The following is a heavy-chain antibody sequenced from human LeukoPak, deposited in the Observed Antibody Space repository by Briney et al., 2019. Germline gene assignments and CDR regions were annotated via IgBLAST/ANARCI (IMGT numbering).Heavy chain of an antibody. CDR2: TYSGGST. Sequence: GGSLRLSCAASGFTVSSNYMSWVRQAPGKGLEWVSVTYSGGSTYYADSAKGRFTISRDNSKNTLYLQMNSLRAEDTAVYYCARGSSIVGDNFWGQGTLVTVSS. D-gene: IGHD1-26*01. V-gene: IGHV3-53*01. J-gene: IGHJ4*02. CDR3: ARGSSIVGDNF. CDR1: GFTVSSNY.